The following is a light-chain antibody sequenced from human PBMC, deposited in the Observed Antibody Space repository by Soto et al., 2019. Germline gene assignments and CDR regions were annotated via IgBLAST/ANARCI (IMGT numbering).Light chain of an antibody. J-gene: IGKJ1*01. CDR2: GAS. CDR3: QQYNNWPRT. V-gene: IGKV3-15*01. Sequence: EIVLTQSPGTLSLSPGESATLSCRASQSVSAGYFAWYQQKPGQAPRLLIYGASTRATGIPARFSGSGSGTEFTLTISSLQSEDFAVYYCQQYNNWPRTFGQGTKVDIK. CDR1: QSVSAGY.